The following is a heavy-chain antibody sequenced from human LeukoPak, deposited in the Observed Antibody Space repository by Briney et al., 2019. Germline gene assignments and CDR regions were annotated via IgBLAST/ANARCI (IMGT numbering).Heavy chain of an antibody. J-gene: IGHJ4*02. CDR3: ARDTPETGFDY. Sequence: GGSLRLSCAASGFTFSIYSMNWVRQAPGKGLECVSSISSSSSYIYYADSVKRRFTISRDNAKNSLYLQMNSLRAEDTAVYYCARDTPETGFDYWGQGTLVTVSS. D-gene: IGHD5-24*01. CDR2: ISSSSSYI. V-gene: IGHV3-21*01. CDR1: GFTFSIYS.